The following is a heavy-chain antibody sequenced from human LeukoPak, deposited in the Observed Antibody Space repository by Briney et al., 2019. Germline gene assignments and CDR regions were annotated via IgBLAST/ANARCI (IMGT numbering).Heavy chain of an antibody. CDR1: GFTFNSYG. D-gene: IGHD2-2*01. CDR2: IWYDGSNK. Sequence: GGSLRLSCAASGFTFNSYGMHWVRQAPGKGLEWVAVIWYDGSNKYYADSVKGRFTISRDNSKNTLYLQMNSLRAEDTAVYYCAKAAGGYCSSTSCPPLDYWGQGTLVTVSS. J-gene: IGHJ4*02. V-gene: IGHV3-33*06. CDR3: AKAAGGYCSSTSCPPLDY.